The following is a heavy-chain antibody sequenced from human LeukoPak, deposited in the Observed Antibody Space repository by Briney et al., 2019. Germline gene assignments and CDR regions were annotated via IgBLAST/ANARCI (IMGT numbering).Heavy chain of an antibody. D-gene: IGHD1-26*01. CDR1: GASISSADYF. CDR3: ARGAREIFS. CDR2: ISYSGST. V-gene: IGHV4-31*03. Sequence: TSQTLSLTCTVSGASISSADYFWSWIRQHPGKGLEWIGYISYSGSTSYNPSLKSRVTISLDTSKNQFSLRLSSVTAADTAVYYCARGAREIFSWGQGTLVTVSS. J-gene: IGHJ4*02.